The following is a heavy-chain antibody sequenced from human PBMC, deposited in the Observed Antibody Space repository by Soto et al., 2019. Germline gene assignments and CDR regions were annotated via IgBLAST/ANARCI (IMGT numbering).Heavy chain of an antibody. CDR2: IYYSGST. CDR1: GGSISSYY. V-gene: IGHV4-59*08. D-gene: IGHD3-16*01. CDR3: ARRHYDYIWGTPSDAFDI. J-gene: IGHJ3*02. Sequence: QVQLQESGPGLVKPSETLSLTCTVSGGSISSYYWSWIRQPPGKGLEWIGYIYYSGSTNYNPSLKSRVTISVDTSKNQFSLKLSSVTAADTAVYYCARRHYDYIWGTPSDAFDIWGQGTMVTVSS.